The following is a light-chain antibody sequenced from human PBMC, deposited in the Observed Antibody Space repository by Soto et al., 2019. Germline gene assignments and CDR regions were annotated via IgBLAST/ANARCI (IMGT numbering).Light chain of an antibody. Sequence: ALTQPPSASGSPGQSVTISCTGTSSDVGGYNYVSWYQQHPGKAPKLMIYEVSKRPSGVPDRFSGSKSGNTASLTVSGLQAEDEADYYCSSYAGSNNAVFGGGTKLTVL. CDR2: EVS. V-gene: IGLV2-8*01. CDR3: SSYAGSNNAV. CDR1: SSDVGGYNY. J-gene: IGLJ2*01.